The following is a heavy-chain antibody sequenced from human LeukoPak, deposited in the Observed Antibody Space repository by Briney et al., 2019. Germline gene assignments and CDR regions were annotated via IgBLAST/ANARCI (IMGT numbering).Heavy chain of an antibody. CDR2: MNSDGSDT. D-gene: IGHD3-10*01. Sequence: GGSLRLSCAASGVTFSSYCMHWVRQAPGKGLVWVSRMNSDGSDTRYADSVKGRFTISRDNAKKTLNLQMNSLRAEDTAVYYCSRGGWGGRSYYMDDWGQGTLVTVSS. CDR3: SRGGWGGRSYYMDD. CDR1: GVTFSSYC. V-gene: IGHV3-74*01. J-gene: IGHJ4*02.